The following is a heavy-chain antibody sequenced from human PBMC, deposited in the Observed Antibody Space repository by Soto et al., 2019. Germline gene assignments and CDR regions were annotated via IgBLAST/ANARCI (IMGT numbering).Heavy chain of an antibody. J-gene: IGHJ5*02. D-gene: IGHD2-2*01. Sequence: ASETLSLTCTVSGGSISNSDYYWAWIRQPPGKGLEWIGSICYSVSTHYNPSLKSRVTMSVDTSKNQFSLKLNSVTAADTAVYYCARHCSSTTSLNWSDPWGQGTQVTVSS. CDR2: ICYSVST. V-gene: IGHV4-39*01. CDR3: ARHCSSTTSLNWSDP. CDR1: GGSISNSDYY.